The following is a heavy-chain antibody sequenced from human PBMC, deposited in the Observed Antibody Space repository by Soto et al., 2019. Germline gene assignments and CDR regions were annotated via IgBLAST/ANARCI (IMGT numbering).Heavy chain of an antibody. CDR1: GFTFSSYG. D-gene: IGHD3-10*01. CDR3: AKERYGQLWLEDYGLDV. J-gene: IGHJ6*02. CDR2: ISDDGSNK. Sequence: QVQLVESGGGVVQSGRSLRLSCAASGFTFSSYGIQWVRQAPGKGLEWVALISDDGSNKYYADSVKGRFTTSRDNSKNTLYLQMNSLRPEDTAVYYCAKERYGQLWLEDYGLDVWGQGITVTVSS. V-gene: IGHV3-30*18.